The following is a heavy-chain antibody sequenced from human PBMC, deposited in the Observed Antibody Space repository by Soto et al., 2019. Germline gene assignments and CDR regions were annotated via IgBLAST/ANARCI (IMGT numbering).Heavy chain of an antibody. CDR1: GFTFSSYG. CDR2: ISYDGSNK. D-gene: IGHD1-1*01. Sequence: QVQLVESGGGVVQPGRSLRLSCAASGFTFSSYGMHWVRQAPGKGLEWVAVISYDGSNKYYADSVKGRFTISRDNSKNTLYLQMNSLRAEDTDVYYCAKDLPLYNWNDEGAFDIWGQGKMVTVSS. CDR3: AKDLPLYNWNDEGAFDI. J-gene: IGHJ3*02. V-gene: IGHV3-30*18.